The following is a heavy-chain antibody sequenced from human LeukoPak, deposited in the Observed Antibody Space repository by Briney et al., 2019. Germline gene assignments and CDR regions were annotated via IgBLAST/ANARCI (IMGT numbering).Heavy chain of an antibody. CDR3: ARVSWDSSTWYYLDY. D-gene: IGHD6-13*01. V-gene: IGHV3-7*01. J-gene: IGHJ4*02. CDR2: IKQDGSEK. Sequence: PGGSLRLSCAASGFTFSSYWMTWVRQARGKALEWVANIKQDGSEKYYVDSLKGRITISRDNAKNSLYLQMNSLRAEDTAVYYCARVSWDSSTWYYLDYWGQGTQVTVSS. CDR1: GFTFSSYW.